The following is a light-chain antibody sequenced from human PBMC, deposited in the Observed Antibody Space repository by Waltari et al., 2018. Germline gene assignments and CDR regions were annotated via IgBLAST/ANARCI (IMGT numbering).Light chain of an antibody. CDR1: RPNTGTNN. V-gene: IGLV1-51*01. Sequence: QSVLTQPPSVSAAPGQKVTLSCSGRRPNTGTNNVSWYQQLPGTAPKLLIYDNNKRPSGIPDRFSGSKSGTSATLGITGLQTGDEADYYCGTWDSSLSAGVFGGGTKLTVL. J-gene: IGLJ3*02. CDR2: DNN. CDR3: GTWDSSLSAGV.